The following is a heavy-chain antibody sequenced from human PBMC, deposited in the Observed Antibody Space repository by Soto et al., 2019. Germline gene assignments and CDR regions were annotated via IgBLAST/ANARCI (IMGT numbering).Heavy chain of an antibody. CDR1: GXSFXGYY. CDR2: INHSGST. CDR3: ARLMSGYDRGDPSWFDP. Sequence: TSETLSLTCAVYGXSFXGYYWXXXXXXXXXGLEWIGEINHSGSTYYNPSLKSRVTISVDTSKNQFSLKLSSVTAADTAVYYCARLMSGYDRGDPSWFDPWGQGTLVTVXS. V-gene: IGHV4-34*01. J-gene: IGHJ5*02. D-gene: IGHD5-12*01.